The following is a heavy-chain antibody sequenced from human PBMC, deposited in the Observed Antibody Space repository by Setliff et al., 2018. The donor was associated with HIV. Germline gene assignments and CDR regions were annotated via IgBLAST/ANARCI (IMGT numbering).Heavy chain of an antibody. Sequence: SETLSLTCSVSNDFITGSYYWAWIRQPPGKGLEWIGSIYYSGGAYYSPSLKSRVTISVDTSNNQFSLTLPSVTAADTAVYYCARHVPDYDILTGYFTKHFDYWGRGTLVTVSS. D-gene: IGHD3-9*01. CDR3: ARHVPDYDILTGYFTKHFDY. V-gene: IGHV4-39*01. CDR1: NDFITGSYY. J-gene: IGHJ4*02. CDR2: IYYSGGA.